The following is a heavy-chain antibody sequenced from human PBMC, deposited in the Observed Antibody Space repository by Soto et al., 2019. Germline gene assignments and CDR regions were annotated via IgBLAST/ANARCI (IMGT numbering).Heavy chain of an antibody. V-gene: IGHV3-30*18. D-gene: IGHD6-19*01. CDR3: ANEGQLRSLDY. Sequence: QVQLVESGGGVVQPGRSLRLSCAASGFTFSSYGMHWVRQAQGKGLEGVAVISYDGSNKYYADSVKGRFTISRDNSKHTLYLQMNSLRAEATAVYYCANEGQLRSLDYWGQGTLVTVSS. J-gene: IGHJ4*02. CDR2: ISYDGSNK. CDR1: GFTFSSYG.